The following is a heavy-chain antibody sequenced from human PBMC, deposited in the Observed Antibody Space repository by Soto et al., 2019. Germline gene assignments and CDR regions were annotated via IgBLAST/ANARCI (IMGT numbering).Heavy chain of an antibody. V-gene: IGHV3-73*02. CDR3: TRRQFYYFGLDV. D-gene: IGHD6-19*01. Sequence: QLVESGGALVQPGESLKLSCAASGFSFSGSAIQWVRQAPGKGLEWVGRIRTDANTYATAYAASVTGRFTISRDDSRNTAYLQMNSLKTEDTAVYFCTRRQFYYFGLDVWGQGTTVNVSS. CDR1: GFSFSGSA. J-gene: IGHJ6*02. CDR2: IRTDANTYAT.